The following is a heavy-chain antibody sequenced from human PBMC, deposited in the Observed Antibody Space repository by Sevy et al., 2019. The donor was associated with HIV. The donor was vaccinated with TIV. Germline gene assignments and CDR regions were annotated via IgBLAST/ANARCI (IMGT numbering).Heavy chain of an antibody. V-gene: IGHV4-34*01. CDR3: ARAAIAAPGAPFDD. CDR1: GGSFSGDF. D-gene: IGHD6-13*01. Sequence: SETLSLTCAVYGGSFSGDFWSWIRQPPGKGPEWIGEINHRGATSYNSLFKSRVSISIDTSRKQFSLKLTPVTAADTAVYYCARAAIAAPGAPFDDWGQGTLVTVSS. CDR2: INHRGAT. J-gene: IGHJ4*02.